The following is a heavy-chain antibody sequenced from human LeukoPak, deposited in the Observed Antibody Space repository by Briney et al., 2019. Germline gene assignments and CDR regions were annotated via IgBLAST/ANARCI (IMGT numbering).Heavy chain of an antibody. V-gene: IGHV4-59*12. CDR2: IYYSGSI. J-gene: IGHJ4*02. CDR3: ARDGGYFSFDY. D-gene: IGHD3-22*01. CDR1: GASISSYY. Sequence: SETLSLTCTVSGASISSYYWSWIRQPPGKGLEWIGDIYYSGSIKYNPSLKSRVAMSVDTSKNQFSLKLSSVTAADTAVYYCARDGGYFSFDYWGQGTLVTVSS.